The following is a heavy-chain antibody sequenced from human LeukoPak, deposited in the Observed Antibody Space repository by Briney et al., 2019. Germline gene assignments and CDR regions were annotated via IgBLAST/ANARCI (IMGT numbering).Heavy chain of an antibody. CDR3: ATSDIVVVPAASPEDAFDI. V-gene: IGHV1-69*06. D-gene: IGHD2-2*01. CDR2: IIPIFGTA. Sequence: ASVKVSCTASGGTFSSYAISWVRQAPGQGLEWMGGIIPIFGTANYAQKFQGRVTITADKSTSTAYMKLSSLRSEDTAVYYCATSDIVVVPAASPEDAFDIWGQGTMVTVSS. J-gene: IGHJ3*02. CDR1: GGTFSSYA.